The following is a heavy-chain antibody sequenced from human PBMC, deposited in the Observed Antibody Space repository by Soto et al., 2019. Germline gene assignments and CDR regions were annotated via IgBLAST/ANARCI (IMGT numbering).Heavy chain of an antibody. CDR1: GFHFSLYS. CDR3: ARELYGGNSEVGY. D-gene: IGHD4-17*01. CDR2: INGVTGNI. V-gene: IGHV3-21*01. Sequence: PGGSLRLSCAASGFHFSLYSMNWVRQAPGKGLEWVSSINGVTGNIYYADSVKGRFTISRDNANNSLYLQMNSLRAEDTAVYYCARELYGGNSEVGYWGRGTLVTVSS. J-gene: IGHJ4*02.